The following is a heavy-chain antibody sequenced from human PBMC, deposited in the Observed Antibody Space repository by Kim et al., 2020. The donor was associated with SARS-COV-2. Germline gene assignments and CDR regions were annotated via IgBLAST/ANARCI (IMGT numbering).Heavy chain of an antibody. CDR3: ARDQRDSGSYLDAFDI. V-gene: IGHV3-21*01. Sequence: GGSLRLSCAASGFTFSSYSMNWVRQAPGKGLEWVSSISSSSSYIYYADSVKGRFTISRDNAKNSLYLQMNSLRAEDTAVYYCARDQRDSGSYLDAFDIWGQGTMVTVSS. CDR2: ISSSSSYI. CDR1: GFTFSSYS. J-gene: IGHJ3*02. D-gene: IGHD1-26*01.